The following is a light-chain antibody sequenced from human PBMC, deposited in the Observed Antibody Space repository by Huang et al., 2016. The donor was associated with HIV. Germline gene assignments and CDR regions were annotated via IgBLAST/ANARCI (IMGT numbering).Light chain of an antibody. CDR3: MQALQTPWT. V-gene: IGKV2-28*01. J-gene: IGKJ1*01. CDR1: QSLLQSNGDRY. CDR2: LGS. Sequence: DIVMTQSPLSLSVTPGEPASISCRSSQSLLQSNGDRYLDWDVQKPGQSPQLLIYLGSSRSSGCPDRFSGSASGTDFSVRISRVEAEDVGVYYCMQALQTPWTFGQGTKVEIK.